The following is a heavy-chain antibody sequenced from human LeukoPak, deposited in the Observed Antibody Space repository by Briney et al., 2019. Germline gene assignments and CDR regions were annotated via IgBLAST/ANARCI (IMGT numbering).Heavy chain of an antibody. CDR2: IYSSGST. V-gene: IGHV4-4*09. J-gene: IGHJ4*02. CDR1: RGSISSYY. D-gene: IGHD3-3*01. CDR3: ARHKNFWSGHDY. Sequence: PSETLSLTCTVSRGSISSYYWTWIRQPPGKGLEWIGYIYSSGSTNYNPSLKSRVTISEDTSKNQFSLKLSSVTAADTAVYYCARHKNFWSGHDYWGQGTLVTVSS.